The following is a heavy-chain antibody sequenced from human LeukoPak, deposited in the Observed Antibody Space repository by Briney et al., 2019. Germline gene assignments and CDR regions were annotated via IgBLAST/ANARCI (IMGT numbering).Heavy chain of an antibody. J-gene: IGHJ5*02. CDR3: ARGTLAGHKAVWFDP. CDR1: GGSINSNYW. CDR2: IHYSGST. Sequence: PAETLYLTCAVTGGSINSNYWWSWVRQPPGKGLEWIGYIHYSGSTNYNPSLKSRVTISVDTSKNQFSLKLSSVTAADTAVYYCARGTLAGHKAVWFDPWGQGTLVTVSS. V-gene: IGHV4-59*01. D-gene: IGHD2/OR15-2a*01.